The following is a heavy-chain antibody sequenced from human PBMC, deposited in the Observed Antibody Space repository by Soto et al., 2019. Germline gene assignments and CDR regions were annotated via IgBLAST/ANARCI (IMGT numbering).Heavy chain of an antibody. CDR3: AKGGSGSYSNAFDI. CDR2: IYYSGST. CDR1: GGSISSSSYY. J-gene: IGHJ3*02. V-gene: IGHV4-39*01. Sequence: QLQLQESGPGLVKPSETLSLTCTVSGGSISSSSYYWGWIRQPPGKGLEWIGSIYYSGSTYYNPSFKSRVTISVDTSKNQFSLKLSSVTAADTAVYYCAKGGSGSYSNAFDIWGQGTMVTVSS. D-gene: IGHD3-10*01.